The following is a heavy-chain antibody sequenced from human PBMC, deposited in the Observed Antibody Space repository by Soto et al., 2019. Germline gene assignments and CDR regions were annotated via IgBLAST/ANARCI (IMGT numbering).Heavy chain of an antibody. CDR1: GFSLSTSGVG. D-gene: IGHD2-2*01. J-gene: IGHJ6*02. V-gene: IGHV2-5*01. Sequence: ESGPTLVNPTQTLTLTCTFSGFSLSTSGVGVGWIRQPPGKALEWLALIYWNDDKRYSPSLKSRLTITKDTSKNQVVLTMTNMDPLGTATYYFALILIQYQLLFPSYYYRMDVWGQGTTVTGSS. CDR3: ALILIQYQLLFPSYYYRMDV. CDR2: IYWNDDK.